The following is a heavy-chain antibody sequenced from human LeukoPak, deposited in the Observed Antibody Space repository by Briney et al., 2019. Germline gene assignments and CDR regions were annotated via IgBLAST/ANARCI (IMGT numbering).Heavy chain of an antibody. J-gene: IGHJ3*02. V-gene: IGHV4-4*09. Sequence: PSETLSLTCTVSGGSISSYYWSWIRQPTGKGLEWIGYIYTSGSTNYNPSLKSRVTISVDTSKNQFSLKLSSVTAADTAVYYCARYLKGRVLGAFDIWGQGTMVTVSS. CDR2: IYTSGST. D-gene: IGHD2-8*01. CDR1: GGSISSYY. CDR3: ARYLKGRVLGAFDI.